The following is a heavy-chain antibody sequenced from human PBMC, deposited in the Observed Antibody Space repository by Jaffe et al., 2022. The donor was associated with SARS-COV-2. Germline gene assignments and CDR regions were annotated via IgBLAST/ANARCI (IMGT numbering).Heavy chain of an antibody. CDR3: AKDIGRYDHYETFGRVGGAFDM. CDR1: GFTFEDFA. D-gene: IGHD3-16*01. J-gene: IGHJ3*02. CDR2: STWNSATI. V-gene: IGHV3-9*01. Sequence: EVQLVEFGGGLVQPGRSLRLSCATSGFTFEDFAMHWVRQAPGKGLEWVSGSTWNSATIGYADSVKGRFTTSRDNAESSLYLQMNNLRDEDTALYYCAKDIGRYDHYETFGRVGGAFDMWGPGTMVTVSS.